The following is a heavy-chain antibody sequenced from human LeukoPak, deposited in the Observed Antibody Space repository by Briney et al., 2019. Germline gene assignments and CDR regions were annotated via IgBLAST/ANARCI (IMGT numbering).Heavy chain of an antibody. CDR3: AKTGRDYYYYYMDV. CDR1: GFTFSSYG. D-gene: IGHD3-10*01. CDR2: IRYDGSNK. V-gene: IGHV3-30*02. Sequence: PGGSLRLSCAASGFTFSSYGMHWVRQAPGKGLEWVAFIRYDGSNKYYADSVKGRFTISRDNSKKTLYLQMNSLRAEDTAVYYCAKTGRDYYYYYMDVWGKGTTATVSS. J-gene: IGHJ6*03.